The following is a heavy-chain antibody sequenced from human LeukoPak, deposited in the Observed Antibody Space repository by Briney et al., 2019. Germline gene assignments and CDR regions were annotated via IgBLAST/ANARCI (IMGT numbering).Heavy chain of an antibody. CDR1: GFTVSSNY. J-gene: IGHJ3*02. CDR2: IYSGGST. V-gene: IGHV3-53*01. D-gene: IGHD6-19*01. Sequence: PGGSLRLSCAASGFTVSSNYMSWVRQAPGKGLEWVSVIYSGGSTYYADSVKGRFTISRDNSKNTLYLQMNSLRAEDTAVYYCVRDFSSGGNDAFDIWGQGTMVTDSS. CDR3: VRDFSSGGNDAFDI.